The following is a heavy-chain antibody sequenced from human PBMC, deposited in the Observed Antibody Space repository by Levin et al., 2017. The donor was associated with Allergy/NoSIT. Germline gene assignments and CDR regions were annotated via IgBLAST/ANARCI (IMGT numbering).Heavy chain of an antibody. J-gene: IGHJ3*02. D-gene: IGHD3-3*01. CDR2: IKQDGSEK. CDR3: ARSIRITIFGVDSDAFDI. V-gene: IGHV3-7*01. CDR1: GFTFSSYW. Sequence: GGSLRLSCAASGFTFSSYWMSWVRQAPGKGLEWVANIKQDGSEKYYVDSVKGRFTISRDNAKNSLYLQMNSLRAEDTAVYYCARSIRITIFGVDSDAFDIWGQGTMVTVSS.